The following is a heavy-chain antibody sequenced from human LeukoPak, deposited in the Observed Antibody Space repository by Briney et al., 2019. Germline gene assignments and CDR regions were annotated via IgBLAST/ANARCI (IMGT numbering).Heavy chain of an antibody. D-gene: IGHD1-14*01. CDR2: IYPGDSDT. CDR3: APEVSTGDWFDP. CDR1: GYSFTSYW. J-gene: IGHJ5*02. V-gene: IGHV5-51*01. Sequence: GESLKISCKGSGYSFTSYWIGWVRQMPGKGLEWMGSIYPGDSDTRNSPCFQGQVTIPADKSISSAYLQWSSLTASYSAMYYGAPEVSTGDWFDPWGQGTLVTVSS.